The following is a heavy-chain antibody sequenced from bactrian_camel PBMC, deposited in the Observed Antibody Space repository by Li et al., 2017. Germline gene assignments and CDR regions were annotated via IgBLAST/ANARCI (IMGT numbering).Heavy chain of an antibody. Sequence: HVQLVESGGGSVQAGGSMTLSCVATGNTYSTNCMAWFRQTPGREREGVAAIESDGRIHYTDSVKDRFTISQDHAKYTRYLQMNSLKPEDTAMYYCAARSVGWCPLFEHWLGKRAYTPGGYFANWGQGTQVTVS. D-gene: IGHD1*01. CDR3: AARSVGWCPLFEHWLGKRAYTPGGYFAN. V-gene: IGHV3S53*01. CDR1: GNTYSTNC. J-gene: IGHJ6*01. CDR2: IESDGRI.